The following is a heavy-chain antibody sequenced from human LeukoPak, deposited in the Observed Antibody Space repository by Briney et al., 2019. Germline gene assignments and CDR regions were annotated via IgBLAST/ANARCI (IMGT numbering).Heavy chain of an antibody. CDR1: GFTFSNYA. V-gene: IGHV3-23*01. Sequence: GGSLRLSCAASGFTFSNYAMTWVRQAPGKGLEWVSAISGSGGNTSYADSVKGRFVISRDNSKNTLYLQMNRLRAEDTAVYYCATGGVYYYHGMDVWGQGTTVTVSS. CDR3: ATGGVYYYHGMDV. J-gene: IGHJ6*02. CDR2: ISGSGGNT. D-gene: IGHD3-16*01.